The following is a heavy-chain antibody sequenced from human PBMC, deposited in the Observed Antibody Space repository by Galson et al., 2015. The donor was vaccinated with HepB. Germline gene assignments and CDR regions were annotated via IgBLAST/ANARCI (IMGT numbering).Heavy chain of an antibody. CDR3: AHRLIRRGRFLEWLSLGFDY. CDR1: GFSLSTSGVG. V-gene: IGHV2-5*02. J-gene: IGHJ4*02. Sequence: PALVKPTQTLTLTCTFSGFSLSTSGVGVGWIRQPPGKALEWLALIYWDDDKRYSPSLKSRLTITKDTSKNQVVLTMTNMDPVDTATYYCAHRLIRRGRFLEWLSLGFDYWGQGTLVTVSS. CDR2: IYWDDDK. D-gene: IGHD3-3*01.